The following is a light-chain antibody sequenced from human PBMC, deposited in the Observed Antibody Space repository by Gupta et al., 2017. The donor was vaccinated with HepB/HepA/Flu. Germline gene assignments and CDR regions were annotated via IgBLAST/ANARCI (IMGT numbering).Light chain of an antibody. CDR3: AAWDDSLNGRV. Sequence: QSVVTQPPSVSEAPRQRVTISCSGSWSNIGDNTVNWYQQLPGKAPKLLIYDDDLLPAGVSDRCSGSKSGTSASLTIXGXQSEDEXDYYCAAWDDSLNGRVFGGGTKLTVL. J-gene: IGLJ3*02. V-gene: IGLV1-36*01. CDR2: DDD. CDR1: WSNIGDNT.